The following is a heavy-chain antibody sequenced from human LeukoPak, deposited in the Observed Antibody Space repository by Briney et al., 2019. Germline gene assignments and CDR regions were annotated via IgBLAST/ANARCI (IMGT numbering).Heavy chain of an antibody. CDR3: ARGECSSTSCYYYYGMDV. CDR2: IYSGGST. V-gene: IGHV3-53*04. CDR1: GFTVSNNY. Sequence: GGSLRLSCAASGFTVSNNYMSWVRQAPGKGLEWVSVIYSGGSTYYADSVKGRFTISRHNSKSTLYLQMNSLRAEDTAVYYCARGECSSTSCYYYYGMDVWGQGTTVTVSS. J-gene: IGHJ6*02. D-gene: IGHD2-2*01.